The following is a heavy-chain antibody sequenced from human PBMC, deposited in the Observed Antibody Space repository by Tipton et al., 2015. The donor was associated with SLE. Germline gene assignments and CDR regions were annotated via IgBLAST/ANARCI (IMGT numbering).Heavy chain of an antibody. D-gene: IGHD6-6*01. CDR2: IYYSGST. Sequence: TLSLTCTVSGGSISSSSYYWGWIRQPPGKGLEWIGSIYYSGSTYYNPSLKSRVTISVDTSKNQFSLKLSSVTAADTAVYYCARAGGHSSSDAFDIWGQGTMVTVSS. V-gene: IGHV4-39*07. J-gene: IGHJ3*02. CDR3: ARAGGHSSSDAFDI. CDR1: GGSISSSSYY.